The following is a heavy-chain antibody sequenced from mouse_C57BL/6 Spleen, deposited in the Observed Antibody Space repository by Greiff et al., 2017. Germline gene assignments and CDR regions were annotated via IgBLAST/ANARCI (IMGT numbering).Heavy chain of an antibody. D-gene: IGHD2-3*01. CDR3: ARWDDGYDYYAMDY. CDR1: GYAFTNYL. Sequence: VKLMESGAELVRPGTSVKVSCKASGYAFTNYLIEWVKQRPGQGLEWIGVIYPGSGGTNYNEKFKGKATLTADKSSSTAYMQLSSRTSEASAVYFCARWDDGYDYYAMDYWGQGTSLTVSS. J-gene: IGHJ4*01. CDR2: IYPGSGGT. V-gene: IGHV1-54*01.